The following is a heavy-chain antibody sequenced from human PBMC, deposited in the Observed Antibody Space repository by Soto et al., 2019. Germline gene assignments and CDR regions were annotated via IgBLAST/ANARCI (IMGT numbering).Heavy chain of an antibody. CDR3: ARESDHRSGDTYYGMDV. CDR2: ISYDARDE. Sequence: ESGGGVVQPGKSLRLSCAASGFSFSSYAFHWVRQAPGMGLEWVAVISYDARDEYYIDSVKGRCTVSRDNSKNTVYLHMNNLRGEDTAVYYCARESDHRSGDTYYGMDVWGQGTTVTVS. D-gene: IGHD6-25*01. CDR1: GFSFSSYA. J-gene: IGHJ6*02. V-gene: IGHV3-30*03.